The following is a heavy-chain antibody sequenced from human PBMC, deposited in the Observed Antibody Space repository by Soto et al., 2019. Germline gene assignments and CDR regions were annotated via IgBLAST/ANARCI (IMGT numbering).Heavy chain of an antibody. D-gene: IGHD4-17*01. Sequence: QVQLQESGPGLVKPSETLSLTCTVSGGSISSYYWSWIRQPPGKGLEWIGYIYYSGSTNYNPSLKSRVTISVDTSKNQFSLKLSSVTAADTAVYYWARRYGASFDYGGQGTLVTVSS. CDR3: ARRYGASFDY. CDR1: GGSISSYY. J-gene: IGHJ4*02. V-gene: IGHV4-59*01. CDR2: IYYSGST.